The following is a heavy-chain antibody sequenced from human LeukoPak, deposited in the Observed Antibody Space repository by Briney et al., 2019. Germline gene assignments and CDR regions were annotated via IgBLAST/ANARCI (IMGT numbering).Heavy chain of an antibody. CDR1: GGFISSNSAY. CDR3: ARFGYSSSTLFLDY. Sequence: PSETLSLTCTVSGGFISSNSAYWSWIRQPPGKALEWIGNIYYSGTTYYNPSLQSRVTMSVDTSNNQFSLKLTSVTAADTAVYYCARFGYSSSTLFLDYWGQGTLVTVSS. CDR2: IYYSGTT. V-gene: IGHV4-39*07. J-gene: IGHJ4*02. D-gene: IGHD6-13*01.